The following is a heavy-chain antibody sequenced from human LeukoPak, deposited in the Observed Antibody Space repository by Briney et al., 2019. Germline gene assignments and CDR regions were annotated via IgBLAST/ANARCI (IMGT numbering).Heavy chain of an antibody. J-gene: IGHJ4*02. CDR1: GFTFSSYA. CDR3: AKVPRWLQPFDY. Sequence: PGGSLRLSCATSGFTFSSYAMSWVRQAPGKGLEWVSAISSSGGSTYYADSVKGRFTISRDNSKNTLYLQMNGLRAEDTAVYYCAKVPRWLQPFDYWGQGTLVTVSS. CDR2: ISSSGGST. D-gene: IGHD5-24*01. V-gene: IGHV3-23*01.